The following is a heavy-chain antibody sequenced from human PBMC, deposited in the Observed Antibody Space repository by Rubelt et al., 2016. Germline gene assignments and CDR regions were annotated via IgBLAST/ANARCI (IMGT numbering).Heavy chain of an antibody. Sequence: QVQLQQWGAGLLKPSETLSLTCAVYGGSFSGYYWSWIRQPPGKGLEWIGEINHSGSTNYNPSLKSGVTISVDTSMNVFSLGLSSVTDAATSVYYCARHGRYDFWSGLLYDYWGQGTLVTVSS. D-gene: IGHD3-3*01. CDR3: ARHGRYDFWSGLLYDY. CDR2: INHSGST. J-gene: IGHJ4*02. CDR1: GGSFSGYY. V-gene: IGHV4-34*01.